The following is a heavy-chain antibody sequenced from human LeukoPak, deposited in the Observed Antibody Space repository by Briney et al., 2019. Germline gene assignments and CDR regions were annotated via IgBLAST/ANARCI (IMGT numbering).Heavy chain of an antibody. CDR2: IYYSGSN. D-gene: IGHD1-1*01. J-gene: IGHJ3*02. Sequence: SETLSLPCTVCGGSINSYYWSWIRQPPGKGLEWIGYIYYSGSNNYNPSLKSRVTISVDTSKNQFSLKLSSVTAADTAVYYCARDESGTRAFDSWVQATKVTDSS. CDR1: GGSINSYY. V-gene: IGHV4-59*01. CDR3: ARDESGTRAFDS.